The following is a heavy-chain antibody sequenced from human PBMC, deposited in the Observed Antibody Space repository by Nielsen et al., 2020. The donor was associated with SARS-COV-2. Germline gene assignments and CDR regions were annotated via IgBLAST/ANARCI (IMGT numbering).Heavy chain of an antibody. CDR3: ARDYYSNLDY. V-gene: IGHV3-7*03. Sequence: GQSLNISCAASAFTSRSYWMSWVRQAPGKGLESVANIKHDGSEKYYVDSVKGRFTISRDNAKNSLYMQMNSLRADDTAVYYCARDYYSNLDYWGQGTLVTVSS. CDR2: IKHDGSEK. J-gene: IGHJ4*02. D-gene: IGHD4-11*01. CDR1: AFTSRSYW.